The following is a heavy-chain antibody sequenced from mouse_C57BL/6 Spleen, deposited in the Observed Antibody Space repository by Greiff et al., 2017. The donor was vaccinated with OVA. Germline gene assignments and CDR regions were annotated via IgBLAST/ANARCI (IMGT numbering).Heavy chain of an antibody. CDR1: GYTFTDYN. Sequence: EVKLQESGPELVKPGASVKMSCTASGYTFTDYNMHWVKQSHGKSLEWIGYINPNNGGTSYNQKFKGKATLTGNKSSSTAYMELRSLTSEDSAVYYCARSRLGVFDYWGQGTTLTFSS. D-gene: IGHD4-1*01. CDR3: ARSRLGVFDY. CDR2: INPNNGGT. V-gene: IGHV1-22*01. J-gene: IGHJ2*01.